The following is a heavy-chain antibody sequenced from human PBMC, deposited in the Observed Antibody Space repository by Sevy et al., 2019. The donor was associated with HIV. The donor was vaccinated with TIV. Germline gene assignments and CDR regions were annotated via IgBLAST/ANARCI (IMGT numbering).Heavy chain of an antibody. D-gene: IGHD5-18*01. CDR2: ISSSSSYI. J-gene: IGHJ4*02. CDR1: GFTFSSYS. Sequence: GGSLRLSCAASGFTFSSYSMNWVRQAPGKGLEWVSSISSSSSYIYYADSVKGRFTISGDNAKNSLYLQMNSLRAEDTAVYYCARDYRDGYNYGYYFDYWGQGTLVTVSS. CDR3: ARDYRDGYNYGYYFDY. V-gene: IGHV3-21*01.